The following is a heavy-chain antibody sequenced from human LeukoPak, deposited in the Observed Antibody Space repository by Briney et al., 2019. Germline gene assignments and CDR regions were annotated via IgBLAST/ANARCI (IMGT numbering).Heavy chain of an antibody. CDR1: GFTFSSYG. CDR2: ISYDGSNK. V-gene: IGHV3-30*18. Sequence: PGGSLRLSCAASGFTFSSYGMHWVRQAPGKGLEWVAVISYDGSNKYYADSVKGRFTISRDNSKNTLYLQMNSLRAEDTAVYYCAKDLNHPLIVLMVYAREVHYGMDVWGQGTTVTVSS. CDR3: AKDLNHPLIVLMVYAREVHYGMDV. J-gene: IGHJ6*02. D-gene: IGHD2-8*01.